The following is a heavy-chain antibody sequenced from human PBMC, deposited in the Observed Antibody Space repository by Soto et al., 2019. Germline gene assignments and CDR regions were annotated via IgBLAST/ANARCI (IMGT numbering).Heavy chain of an antibody. V-gene: IGHV3-23*01. J-gene: IGHJ6*02. CDR1: GFTFSSYG. Sequence: GGSLRLSCEVSGFTFSSYGMNWVRQAPDKGLEWVRTIGIGGDTYYADSVKGRFTISRDNSKNTLFLQMNSLRAEDTALYFCAKDGTTAGIHYYGMDVWGQGTTVTVSS. D-gene: IGHD2-2*02. CDR3: AKDGTTAGIHYYGMDV. CDR2: IGIGGDT.